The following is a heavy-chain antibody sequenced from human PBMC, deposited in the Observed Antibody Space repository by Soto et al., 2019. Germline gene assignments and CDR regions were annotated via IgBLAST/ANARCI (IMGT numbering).Heavy chain of an antibody. CDR1: GFTFSSYG. Sequence: GGSLRLSCAASGFTFSSYGMHWVRQAPGKGLEWVAVISYDGSNKYYADSVKGRFTISRDNSKNTLYLQMNSLRAEDTAVYYCAKRAQCLSGSCLDYWGQGTLVTVSS. CDR2: ISYDGSNK. V-gene: IGHV3-30*18. D-gene: IGHD1-26*01. J-gene: IGHJ4*02. CDR3: AKRAQCLSGSCLDY.